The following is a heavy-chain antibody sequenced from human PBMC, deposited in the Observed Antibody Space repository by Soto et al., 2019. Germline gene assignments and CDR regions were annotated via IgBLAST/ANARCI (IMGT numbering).Heavy chain of an antibody. D-gene: IGHD4-4*01. J-gene: IGHJ6*02. Sequence: SVKVSCKAPGATSSSYAISWARHVPGQGLEWMGGIIPIFGTANYAQKFQGRVTITADESTGTADMELSSLRSEDTAVYYCARASRGRDGYNNDYYYNSMDVWGQGPTVT. CDR3: ARASRGRDGYNNDYYYNSMDV. CDR1: GATSSSYA. CDR2: IIPIFGTA. V-gene: IGHV1-69*13.